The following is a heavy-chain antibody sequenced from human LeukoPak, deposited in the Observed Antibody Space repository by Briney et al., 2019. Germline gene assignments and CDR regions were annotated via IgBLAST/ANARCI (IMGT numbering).Heavy chain of an antibody. CDR1: GFTFTSYD. J-gene: IGHJ4*02. D-gene: IGHD4/OR15-4a*01. CDR2: SSSIRSNI. CDR3: ARGAGESLFDY. Sequence: PGESLRLSCAASGFTFTSYDMNWVRQAPGKGLEWVSSSSSIRSNIYYADSVKGRFTISRDNAKKSLYLQMNSLRAEDTAIYYCARGAGESLFDYWGQGTLVTVSS. V-gene: IGHV3-21*01.